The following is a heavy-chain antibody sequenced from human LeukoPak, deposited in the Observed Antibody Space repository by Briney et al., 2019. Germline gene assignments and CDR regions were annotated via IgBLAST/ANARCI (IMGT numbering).Heavy chain of an antibody. CDR1: GGSISSYY. D-gene: IGHD3-9*01. CDR3: ARDLAGYYKGFDP. Sequence: PSQTLSLTCTVSGGSISSYYWSWIRQPPGKGLEWIGEISHSGSTNYNPSLKSRVTLSVDKSKNQLSLKLSSVTAADTAVYYCARDLAGYYKGFDPWGQGTLVTVSS. CDR2: ISHSGST. V-gene: IGHV4-59*12. J-gene: IGHJ5*02.